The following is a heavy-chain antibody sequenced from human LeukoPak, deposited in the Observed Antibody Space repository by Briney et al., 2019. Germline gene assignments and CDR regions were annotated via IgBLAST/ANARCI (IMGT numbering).Heavy chain of an antibody. CDR2: ISGSGGNT. J-gene: IGHJ4*02. CDR3: AKGGLRGGTYNDDF. D-gene: IGHD3-16*01. CDR1: GFSFSIYG. Sequence: GGSLRLSCEASGFSFSIYGMSWVRQAAGKGLEWVSGISGSGGNTYYAEALTGRFTVSRDNSKNTLYLQMNSLRAEDTALYYCAKGGLRGGTYNDDFWGQGTLVTVSS. V-gene: IGHV3-23*01.